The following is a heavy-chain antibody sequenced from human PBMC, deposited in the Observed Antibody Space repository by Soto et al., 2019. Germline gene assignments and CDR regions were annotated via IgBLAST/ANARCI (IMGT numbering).Heavy chain of an antibody. CDR3: ARGSGRRWNYLTADV. CDR2: ISSSSSTI. D-gene: IGHD1-7*01. J-gene: IGHJ6*02. CDR1: GFTFSSYS. V-gene: IGHV3-48*01. Sequence: SLRLSCAASGFTFSSYSMNWVRQAPGKGLEWVSYISSSSSTIYYADSVKSRVTISVDTSKNQFSLKPSSVTAADTAVYYCARGSGRRWNYLTADVWGQGTTVTVSS.